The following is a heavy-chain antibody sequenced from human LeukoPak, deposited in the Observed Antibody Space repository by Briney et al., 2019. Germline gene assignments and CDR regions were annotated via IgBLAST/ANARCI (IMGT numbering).Heavy chain of an antibody. CDR1: GGSFSDYY. Sequence: SETLSLTCAVYGGSFSDYYWTWIRQPPGKGLEWIGEIHHSGLTNYNPSLKSRILISVDKSKDQFSLQLNSVTAADTAVYYCAKAGYYDLDYWGQGTLVTVSS. D-gene: IGHD3-22*01. CDR2: IHHSGLT. J-gene: IGHJ4*02. V-gene: IGHV4-34*01. CDR3: AKAGYYDLDY.